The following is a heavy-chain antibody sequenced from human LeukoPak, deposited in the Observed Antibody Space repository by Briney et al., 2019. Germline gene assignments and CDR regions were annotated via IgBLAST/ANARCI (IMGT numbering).Heavy chain of an antibody. CDR1: GFTFSTYA. CDR2: ISGSGGST. D-gene: IGHD1-26*01. J-gene: IGHJ4*02. CDR3: AKKWGVGTTTLDYFDY. Sequence: GGSLRLSCAASGFTFSTYAMSWVRQAPGKGLEWVSAISGSGGSTYYADSVKGRFTISRDNSKNTLYLQMNSLTDEDTAVYYCAKKWGVGTTTLDYFDYWGQGTLVTVSS. V-gene: IGHV3-23*01.